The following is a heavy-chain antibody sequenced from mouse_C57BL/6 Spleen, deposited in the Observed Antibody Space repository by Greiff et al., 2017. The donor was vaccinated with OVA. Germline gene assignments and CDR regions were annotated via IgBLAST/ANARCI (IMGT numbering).Heavy chain of an antibody. CDR3: ARELGLDY. D-gene: IGHD4-1*01. Sequence: QVQLQQSGAELVRPGTSVKVSCKASGYAFTNYLTEWVKQRPGQGLEWIGVINPGSGGTNYNEKFKGKATLTADKSSSTAYMQLSSLTSEDSAVYFCARELGLDYWGQGTTLTVSS. V-gene: IGHV1-54*01. J-gene: IGHJ2*01. CDR2: INPGSGGT. CDR1: GYAFTNYL.